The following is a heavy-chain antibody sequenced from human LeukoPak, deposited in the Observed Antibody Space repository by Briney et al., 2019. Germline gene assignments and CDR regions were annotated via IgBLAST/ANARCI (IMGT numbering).Heavy chain of an antibody. CDR1: GYTFTGYY. Sequence: ASVKVSCKASGYTFTGYYMHWVRQAPGQGLEWMGWINPNSGGTNYAQKFQGRVTMTRDTSISTAYMELSRLRSDDTAVYYCARAPINYYDSDFVYWGQGTLVTVSS. J-gene: IGHJ4*02. CDR2: INPNSGGT. CDR3: ARAPINYYDSDFVY. V-gene: IGHV1-2*02. D-gene: IGHD3-22*01.